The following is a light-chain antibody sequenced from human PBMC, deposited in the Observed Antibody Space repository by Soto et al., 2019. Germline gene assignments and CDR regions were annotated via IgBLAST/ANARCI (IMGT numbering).Light chain of an antibody. CDR1: SSDVGGYNY. CDR2: DVS. CDR3: SSYTGSTNVV. J-gene: IGLJ2*01. Sequence: QSALTQPASVSGSPGQSITISCTGTSSDVGGYNYVSWYQQHPGKAPKLMIYDVSNRPSGVSNRFSGSKSGNTASLTISGLQAEDEAGYYCSSYTGSTNVVFGGGTQLTVL. V-gene: IGLV2-14*03.